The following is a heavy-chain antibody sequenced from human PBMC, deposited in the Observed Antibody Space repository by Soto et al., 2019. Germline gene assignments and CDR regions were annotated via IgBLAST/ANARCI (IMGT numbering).Heavy chain of an antibody. V-gene: IGHV3-48*01. CDR3: XXXXXXXXXXFFDY. Sequence: EVQLVESGGGLVQPGGSLRLSCAASGFTLSNYVMNWVRQAPGKGLEWISCIGSSSVTIFHADSVKGRFTISRDSAKXXXXXXXXXXXXXXXXXXXXXXXXXXXXXXFFDYWGLGTLVTVSS. J-gene: IGHJ4*02. CDR2: IGSSSVTI. CDR1: GFTLSNYV.